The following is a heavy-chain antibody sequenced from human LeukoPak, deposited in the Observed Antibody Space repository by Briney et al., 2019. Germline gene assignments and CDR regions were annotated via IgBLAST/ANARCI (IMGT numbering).Heavy chain of an antibody. CDR2: IKHSGST. CDR1: GGYISSYY. Sequence: PSETLSLTCTVSGGYISSYYWSWIRQPPGKGLEWIGEIKHSGSTNYNPSRKSRVTISVDTSKNQFSLKLSSVTAADTAVYYCARKTRINWNYVGWFDPWGQGTLVTVSS. D-gene: IGHD1-7*01. CDR3: ARKTRINWNYVGWFDP. V-gene: IGHV4-34*01. J-gene: IGHJ5*02.